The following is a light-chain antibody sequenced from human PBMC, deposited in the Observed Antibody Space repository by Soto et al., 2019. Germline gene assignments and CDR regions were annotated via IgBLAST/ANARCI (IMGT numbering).Light chain of an antibody. CDR1: QYIHNY. CDR3: QQSNNYPWT. Sequence: DIQMTQSPSTLSASVGDRVTITCRASQYIHNYLARYQQKPGEAPKLLLYEAANLESGVPSRFSGSGTGTEFTLTISSLQPDDFATYYGQQSNNYPWTFGQGTRVEI. CDR2: EAA. V-gene: IGKV1-5*03. J-gene: IGKJ1*01.